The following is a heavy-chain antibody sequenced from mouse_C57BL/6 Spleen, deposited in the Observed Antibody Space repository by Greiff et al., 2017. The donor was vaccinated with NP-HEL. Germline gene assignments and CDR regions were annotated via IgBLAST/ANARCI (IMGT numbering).Heavy chain of an antibody. CDR1: GYTFTTYP. Sequence: QVQLQQSGAELVKPGASVKMSCKASGYTFTTYPIEWMKQNHGKSLEWIGNFHPYNDDTKYNEKFKGKATLTVEKSSSTVYLELSRLTSDDSAVYDCARGVYYYGSSYYWYFDVWGTGTTVTVSS. CDR2: FHPYNDDT. V-gene: IGHV1-47*01. CDR3: ARGVYYYGSSYYWYFDV. D-gene: IGHD1-1*01. J-gene: IGHJ1*03.